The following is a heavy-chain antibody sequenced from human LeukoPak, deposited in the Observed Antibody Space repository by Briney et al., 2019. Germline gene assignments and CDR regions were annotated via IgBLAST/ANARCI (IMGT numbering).Heavy chain of an antibody. D-gene: IGHD6-13*01. CDR2: ISGSGGST. CDR3: AKDRRRDDSSSWYGGFDI. J-gene: IGHJ3*02. CDR1: GFTFSSYA. Sequence: GGSLRLSCAASGFTFSSYAMSWVRQAPGKGLEGVSAISGSGGSTYYADSVKGRFTISRDNSKNTLYLQMNSLRAEDTAVYYCAKDRRRDDSSSWYGGFDIWGQGTMVTVSS. V-gene: IGHV3-23*01.